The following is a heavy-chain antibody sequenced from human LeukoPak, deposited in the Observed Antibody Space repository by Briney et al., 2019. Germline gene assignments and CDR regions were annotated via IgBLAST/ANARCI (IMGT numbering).Heavy chain of an antibody. J-gene: IGHJ4*02. CDR1: GYSFTSYA. V-gene: IGHV1-3*01. CDR2: INAGNGNT. Sequence: ASGKVSCKASGYSFTSYAMHWVRQAPGQRLEWVGWINAGNGNTKYSQKFQGRVTITRDTSASTAYMELRSLRSEDTAVYYCARHPELRYFDWSTPNSDYWGQGTLVTVSS. D-gene: IGHD3-9*01. CDR3: ARHPELRYFDWSTPNSDY.